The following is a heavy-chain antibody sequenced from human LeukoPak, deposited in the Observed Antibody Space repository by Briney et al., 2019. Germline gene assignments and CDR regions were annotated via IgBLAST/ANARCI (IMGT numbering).Heavy chain of an antibody. CDR1: GFTFSNAW. Sequence: GSLRLSCAASGFTFSNAWMSWIRQPPGKGLEWIGEINHSGSTNYNPSLKSRVTISVDTSKNQFSLKLSSVTAADTAVYYCARGHIVATIYYYYYYMDVWGKGTTATVSS. CDR2: INHSGST. V-gene: IGHV4-34*01. J-gene: IGHJ6*03. D-gene: IGHD5-12*01. CDR3: ARGHIVATIYYYYYYMDV.